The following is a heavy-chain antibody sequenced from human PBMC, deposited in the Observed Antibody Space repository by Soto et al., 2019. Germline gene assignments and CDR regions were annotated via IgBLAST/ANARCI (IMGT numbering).Heavy chain of an antibody. CDR1: AGSVSSGSYY. CDR2: VYYSGST. D-gene: IGHD5-12*01. J-gene: IGHJ4*02. CDR3: ARDSNLGNSGFHKLDY. Sequence: ETRSLTCTVAAGSVSSGSYYWCWIRLTPGKGLEWSGYVYYSGSTKYRPSLKSRVTISGGTSKNKLTLKLTSVTAADTAVYYCARDSNLGNSGFHKLDYWGQGTLVTVSS. V-gene: IGHV4-61*01.